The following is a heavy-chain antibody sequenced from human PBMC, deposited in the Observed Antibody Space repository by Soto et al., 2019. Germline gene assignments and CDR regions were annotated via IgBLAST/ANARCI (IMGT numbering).Heavy chain of an antibody. J-gene: IGHJ6*02. D-gene: IGHD3-22*01. CDR3: ARDGSGYRSRASPMDV. V-gene: IGHV1-69*13. CDR2: IIPIFGTA. Sequence: VASVKVSCKASGDTFSSYAISWVRQAPGQGLEWMGGIIPIFGTANYAQKFQGRVTITADESTSTAYMELSSLRSEDTAVYYCARDGSGYRSRASPMDVWGQGTTVTVSS. CDR1: GDTFSSYA.